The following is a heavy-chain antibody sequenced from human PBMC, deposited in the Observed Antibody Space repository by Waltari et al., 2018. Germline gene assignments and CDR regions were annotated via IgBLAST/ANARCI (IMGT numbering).Heavy chain of an antibody. CDR3: ARDMRGAYLFPAPFDF. D-gene: IGHD3-16*01. CDR1: GDTFTSYG. CDR2: ITPASTAL. J-gene: IGHJ4*02. V-gene: IGHV1-69*01. Sequence: QVQLVQSGAEVKKPGSSVKVSCKASGDTFTSYGINWVRQAPGQGLEWMGGITPASTALIYAQSFQGRVTTTADESTTTAYIEVSSLRSEDTAMYYCARDMRGAYLFPAPFDFWGQGTLVIVSS.